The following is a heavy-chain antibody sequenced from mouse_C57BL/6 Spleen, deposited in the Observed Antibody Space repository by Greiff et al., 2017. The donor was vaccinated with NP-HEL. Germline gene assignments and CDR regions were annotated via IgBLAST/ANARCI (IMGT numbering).Heavy chain of an antibody. D-gene: IGHD1-1*01. CDR3: ARNPYYYGSSYGFDY. Sequence: VQLQQPGAELVRPGTSVKLSCKASGYTFTSYWMHWVKQRPGQGLEWIGVIDPSDSYTNYNQKFKGKATLTVDTSSSTAYMQLSSLTSEDSAVYYCARNPYYYGSSYGFDYWGQGTTLTVSS. CDR1: GYTFTSYW. J-gene: IGHJ2*01. V-gene: IGHV1-59*01. CDR2: IDPSDSYT.